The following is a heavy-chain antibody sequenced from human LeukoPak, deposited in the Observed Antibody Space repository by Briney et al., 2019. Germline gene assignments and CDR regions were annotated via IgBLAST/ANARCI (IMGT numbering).Heavy chain of an antibody. D-gene: IGHD1-26*01. CDR2: IYYSGST. CDR3: AREMVSFVGATTYRFDY. J-gene: IGHJ4*02. Sequence: SETLSLTCTVSGGSISSYYWSWIRQPPGKGPEWIGYIYYSGSTNYNPSLKSRVTMSVDTSKNQFSLKLSSVTAADTAVYYCAREMVSFVGATTYRFDYWGQGTLVTVSS. V-gene: IGHV4-59*12. CDR1: GGSISSYY.